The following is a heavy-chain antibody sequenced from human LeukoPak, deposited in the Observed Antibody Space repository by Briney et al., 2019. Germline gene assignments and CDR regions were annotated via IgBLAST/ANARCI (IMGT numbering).Heavy chain of an antibody. Sequence: GGSLRLSCAASGFTFSSYWMSWVRQAPGKGLEWVANIKQDGSEKYYVDSVKGRFTISRDNAKNSLYLQMNGLRAEDTAVYYCAIVDIVATAPGLIDYWGQGTLVTVSS. CDR1: GFTFSSYW. V-gene: IGHV3-7*01. D-gene: IGHD5-12*01. CDR3: AIVDIVATAPGLIDY. CDR2: IKQDGSEK. J-gene: IGHJ4*02.